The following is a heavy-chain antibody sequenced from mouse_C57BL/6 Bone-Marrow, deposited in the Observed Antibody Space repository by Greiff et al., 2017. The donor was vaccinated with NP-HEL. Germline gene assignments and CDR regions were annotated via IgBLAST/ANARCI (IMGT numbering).Heavy chain of an antibody. J-gene: IGHJ4*01. Sequence: VNVVESGPGLVAPSQSLSITCTVSGFSLTSYGVSWVRQPPGKGLEWLGVIWGDGSTNYHSALISRLSISKDNSKSQVFVKLNSLQTDDTATYDRAKRAYYSNYVAMDYWGQGTSVTVAS. CDR1: GFSLTSYG. D-gene: IGHD2-5*01. CDR3: AKRAYYSNYVAMDY. V-gene: IGHV2-3*01. CDR2: IWGDGST.